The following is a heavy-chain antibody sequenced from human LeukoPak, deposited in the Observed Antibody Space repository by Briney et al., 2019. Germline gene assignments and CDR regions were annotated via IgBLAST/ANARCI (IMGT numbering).Heavy chain of an antibody. V-gene: IGHV4-34*01. CDR1: GGSFSDYY. CDR3: AREVSIAAAGHTPVYYYYGMDV. D-gene: IGHD6-13*01. Sequence: ASETLSLTCAVYGGSFSDYYWSWIRQPPGKGLEWIGEINHSGSTNYNPSLKSRVTISVDTSKNQFSLKLSSVTAADTAVYYCAREVSIAAAGHTPVYYYYGMDVWGQGTTVTVSS. J-gene: IGHJ6*02. CDR2: INHSGST.